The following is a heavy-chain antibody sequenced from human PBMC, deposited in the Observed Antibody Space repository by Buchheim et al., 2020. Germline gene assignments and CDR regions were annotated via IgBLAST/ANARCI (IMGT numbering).Heavy chain of an antibody. CDR1: GGSVSSYY. D-gene: IGHD6-13*01. J-gene: IGHJ6*02. V-gene: IGHV4-59*08. CDR3: ARLLYYSRFPGYYGMDV. Sequence: QVQLQESGPGLVKPSGTLSLTCTVSGGSVSSYYWSWIRQSPGKGLEWIGHIYYSGRPNYNPSLESRVTISVDTSKNQFSLKVTSVTAADTAVYYCARLLYYSRFPGYYGMDVWGQGTT. CDR2: IYYSGRP.